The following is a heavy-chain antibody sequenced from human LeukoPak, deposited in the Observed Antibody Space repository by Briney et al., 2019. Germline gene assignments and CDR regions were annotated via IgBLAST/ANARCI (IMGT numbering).Heavy chain of an antibody. V-gene: IGHV3-21*01. CDR1: GFTFSSYS. Sequence: GGSLRLSCAASGFTFSSYSMNWVRQAPGKGLEWVSPISSSSSYIYYADSVKGRFTISRDNAKNSLYLQMNSLRAEDTAVYYCARDAYYYDSSGYYDYWGQGTLVTVSS. CDR2: ISSSSSYI. D-gene: IGHD3-22*01. J-gene: IGHJ4*02. CDR3: ARDAYYYDSSGYYDY.